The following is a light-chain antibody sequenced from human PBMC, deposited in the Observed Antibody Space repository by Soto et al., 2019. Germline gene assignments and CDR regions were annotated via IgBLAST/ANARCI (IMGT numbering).Light chain of an antibody. CDR1: SSDIGGYNA. J-gene: IGLJ1*01. CDR2: EVT. V-gene: IGLV2-14*01. Sequence: QSVLAQPASVSGSPGQTITISCTGTSSDIGGYNAVSWYQHHPGKAPKLIIYEVTHRPSGVSDRFSASKSGNTASLTISGLQAEDEADYYCNSFRVSHLYVFGTGTKVIVL. CDR3: NSFRVSHLYV.